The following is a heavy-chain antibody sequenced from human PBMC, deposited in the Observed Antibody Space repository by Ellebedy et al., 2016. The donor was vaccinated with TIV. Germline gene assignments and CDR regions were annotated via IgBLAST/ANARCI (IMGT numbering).Heavy chain of an antibody. Sequence: SETLSLTCTVSGGSINSYYWSWIRQPPVKGLEWIGYISYSIYYTGSTNYNPSLKSRVTISVDTSKNQFSLKLSSVTAADTAVYYCARHAATVGTPNMDVWGRGTTVTVSS. V-gene: IGHV4-59*08. CDR2: ISYSIYYTGST. CDR1: GGSINSYY. CDR3: ARHAATVGTPNMDV. J-gene: IGHJ6*03. D-gene: IGHD4-23*01.